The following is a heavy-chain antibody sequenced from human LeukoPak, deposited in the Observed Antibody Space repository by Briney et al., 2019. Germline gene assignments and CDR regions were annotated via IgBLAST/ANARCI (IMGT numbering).Heavy chain of an antibody. CDR2: IYYSGST. V-gene: IGHV4-59*01. CDR1: DASIVSYY. D-gene: IGHD3-9*01. J-gene: IGHJ4*02. CDR3: ARGLMNYDILTGYYSPAFDY. Sequence: PSGTLSLTCSVSDASIVSYYWSWIRQPPGKGLEWIGYIYYSGSTNYNPSLKSRVTISVDTSKNQFSLKLSSVTAADTAVYYCARGLMNYDILTGYYSPAFDYWGQGTLVTVSS.